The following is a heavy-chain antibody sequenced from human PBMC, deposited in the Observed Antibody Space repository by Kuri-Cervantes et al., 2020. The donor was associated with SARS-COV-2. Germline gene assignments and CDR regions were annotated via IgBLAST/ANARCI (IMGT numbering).Heavy chain of an antibody. D-gene: IGHD6-25*01. CDR3: ARGRAAAYAFDT. Sequence: SVKVSCKASGGTFSSYTISWVRQAPGQGLEWMGGIIPIFGTANYAQKFQGRVTITADKSTSTAYMELSSLRSEDTAVYYCARGRAAAYAFDTWGQGTMVTVSS. CDR2: IIPIFGTA. J-gene: IGHJ3*02. CDR1: GGTFSSYT. V-gene: IGHV1-69*06.